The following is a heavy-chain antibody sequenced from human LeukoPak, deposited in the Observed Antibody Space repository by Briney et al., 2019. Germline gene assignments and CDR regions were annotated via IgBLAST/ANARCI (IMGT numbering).Heavy chain of an antibody. V-gene: IGHV4-4*07. D-gene: IGHD2/OR15-2a*01. CDR2: LYTSGST. CDR1: GGSISSYY. CDR3: ARDGYSTSYYYYYMDV. J-gene: IGHJ6*03. Sequence: SETLSLTCTVSGGSISSYYWNWIRLPAGKGLEWIGRLYTSGSTNNNPSLKSRVTISVDKSKNQFSLKLASVTAADTAVYYCARDGYSTSYYYYYMDVWGKGTTVTVSS.